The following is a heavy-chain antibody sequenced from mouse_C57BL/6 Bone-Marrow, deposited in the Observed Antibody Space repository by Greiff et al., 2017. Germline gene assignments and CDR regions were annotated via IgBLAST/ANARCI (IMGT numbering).Heavy chain of an antibody. Sequence: QVQLQQSGPGLVQPSQRLSITCTVSGFPLTSYGVHWVRQSPGKGLKWLGVIWSGGSTDYNAAFISRLSISKDNSKSQVFFKMNSLQADDTAIYYCARNLIYYYGSSYFYWYFDVWGAGTTVTVSS. CDR3: ARNLIYYYGSSYFYWYFDV. CDR1: GFPLTSYG. V-gene: IGHV2-2*01. D-gene: IGHD1-1*01. CDR2: IWSGGST. J-gene: IGHJ1*01.